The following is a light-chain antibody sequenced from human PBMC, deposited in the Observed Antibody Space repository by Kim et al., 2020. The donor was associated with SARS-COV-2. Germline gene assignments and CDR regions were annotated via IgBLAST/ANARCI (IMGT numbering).Light chain of an antibody. CDR1: QSVSSSY. CDR3: QQYGLT. Sequence: LSLSPGERATLSCRASQSVSSSYLAWYQQKPGQAPRLLIYGASSRATDIPDRFSGSGSGTDFTLTISRLEPEDFAVYYCQQYGLTFGGGTKVDIK. CDR2: GAS. V-gene: IGKV3-20*01. J-gene: IGKJ4*01.